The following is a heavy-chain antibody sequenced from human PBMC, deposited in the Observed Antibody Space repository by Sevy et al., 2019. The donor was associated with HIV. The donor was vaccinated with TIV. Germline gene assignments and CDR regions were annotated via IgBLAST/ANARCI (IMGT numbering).Heavy chain of an antibody. D-gene: IGHD3-22*01. CDR2: IVVGSGNT. Sequence: ASVKVSCKASGFTFTSSAVQWVRQARGQRLEWIGWIVVGSGNTNYAQKFQERVTITRDMSTSTAYMELSSLRSEDTAVYYCAATSDYHSSGYYRLTYYGMDVWGQGTTVTVSS. V-gene: IGHV1-58*01. J-gene: IGHJ6*02. CDR3: AATSDYHSSGYYRLTYYGMDV. CDR1: GFTFTSSA.